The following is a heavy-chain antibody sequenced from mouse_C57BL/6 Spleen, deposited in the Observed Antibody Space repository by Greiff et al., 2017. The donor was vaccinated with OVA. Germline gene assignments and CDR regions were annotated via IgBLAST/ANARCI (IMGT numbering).Heavy chain of an antibody. V-gene: IGHV3-6*01. CDR3: ARDGPIAY. CDR2: ISYDGSN. CDR1: GYSITSGYY. J-gene: IGHJ3*01. Sequence: VQLQQSGPGLVKPSQSLSLTCSVTGYSITSGYYWNWIRQFPGNKLEWMGYISYDGSNNYNPSLKNRISITRDTSKNQFFLKLNSVTTEDTATYYCARDGPIAYWGQGTLVTVSA.